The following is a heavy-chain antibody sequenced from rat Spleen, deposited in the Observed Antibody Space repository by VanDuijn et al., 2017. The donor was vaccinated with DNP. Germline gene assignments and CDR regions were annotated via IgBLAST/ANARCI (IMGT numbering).Heavy chain of an antibody. Sequence: EVQLVESGGGLMQSGRSMKLSCAASGFTFSDFYMAWVRQAPTKGLEWVASISNTGDNTYYSDSVKGRFSLSRDNAKSTLYLQVDSLRSEDTATYYCARHAYPGHSYFDYWGQGVMVTVSS. CDR2: ISNTGDNT. CDR1: GFTFSDFY. J-gene: IGHJ2*01. V-gene: IGHV5-25*01. D-gene: IGHD1-4*01. CDR3: ARHAYPGHSYFDY.